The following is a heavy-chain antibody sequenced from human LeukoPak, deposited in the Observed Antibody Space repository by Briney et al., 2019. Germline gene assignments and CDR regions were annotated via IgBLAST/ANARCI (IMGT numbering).Heavy chain of an antibody. CDR1: GFTFSDYY. CDR3: ARARGIYDFWSGYYRQNY. J-gene: IGHJ4*02. Sequence: PGGSLLLSCAASGFTFSDYYMSWIRQAPGKGLEWVSYISSSGSTIYYADSVKGRFTISRDNAKNSLYLQMNSLRAEDTAVYYCARARGIYDFWSGYYRQNYWGQGTLVTVSS. D-gene: IGHD3-3*01. CDR2: ISSSGSTI. V-gene: IGHV3-11*04.